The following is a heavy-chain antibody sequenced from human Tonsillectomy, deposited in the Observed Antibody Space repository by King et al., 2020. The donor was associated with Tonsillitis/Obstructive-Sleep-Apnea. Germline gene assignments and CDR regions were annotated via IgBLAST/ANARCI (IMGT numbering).Heavy chain of an antibody. CDR3: ARRRTPYCSSTSCIAGGYFDY. CDR1: GGSFSGYY. V-gene: IGHV4-34*01. CDR2: INHSGST. D-gene: IGHD2-2*01. J-gene: IGHJ4*02. Sequence: VQLQQWGAGLLKPSETLSLTCAVYGGSFSGYYWSWIRQPPGKGLEWIGEINHSGSTNYNPSLKSRVTISVDTSKNQFSLKLSSVTAADTAVYYCARRRTPYCSSTSCIAGGYFDYWGQGTLVTVSS.